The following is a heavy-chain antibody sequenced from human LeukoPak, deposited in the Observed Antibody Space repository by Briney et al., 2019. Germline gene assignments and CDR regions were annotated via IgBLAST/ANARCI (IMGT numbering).Heavy chain of an antibody. Sequence: PSETLSLTCTVSGDSISSGGNYWSRIRQRPGQGLEWIGCIYHSGNTNYNPSLKSRVTISVDTSKNQFSLKLSSVTAADTAVYYCARMGTNYYDSTRSSLGYYYYMDVWGKGTTVTVSS. V-gene: IGHV4-31*03. J-gene: IGHJ6*03. CDR1: GDSISSGGNY. CDR3: ARMGTNYYDSTRSSLGYYYYMDV. D-gene: IGHD3-22*01. CDR2: IYHSGNT.